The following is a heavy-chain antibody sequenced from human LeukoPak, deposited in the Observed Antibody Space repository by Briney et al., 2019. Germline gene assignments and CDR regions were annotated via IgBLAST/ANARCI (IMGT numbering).Heavy chain of an antibody. CDR2: ISSSSSYI. V-gene: IGHV3-21*04. D-gene: IGHD4-11*01. J-gene: IGHJ5*02. CDR1: GFTFSSYS. CDR3: AKEGEWDYSNWFDP. Sequence: GGSLRLSCAASGFTFSSYSMNWVRQAPGKGLEWVSSISSSSSYIYYADSVKGRFTISRHSSKNTLYLQMNSLRAEDTAVYYCAKEGEWDYSNWFDPWGQGTLVTVSS.